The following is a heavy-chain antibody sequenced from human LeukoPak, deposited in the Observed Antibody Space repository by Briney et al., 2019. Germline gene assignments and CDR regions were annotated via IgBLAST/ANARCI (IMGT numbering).Heavy chain of an antibody. Sequence: PGGSLRLSCAASGFTFSRYWMNWFRPPPGKGLEWVANMKQDGSEKYYVDSVKGRFTISRDNAKNSLYLRMDSLRAEDTAVYYCARDPSRRYTYGYGDSWGQGTLVTVSS. D-gene: IGHD5-18*01. V-gene: IGHV3-7*01. J-gene: IGHJ4*02. CDR1: GFTFSRYW. CDR3: ARDPSRRYTYGYGDS. CDR2: MKQDGSEK.